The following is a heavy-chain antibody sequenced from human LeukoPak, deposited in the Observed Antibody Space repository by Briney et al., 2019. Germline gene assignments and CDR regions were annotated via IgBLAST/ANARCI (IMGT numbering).Heavy chain of an antibody. Sequence: PWETLSLTCAVSGGSIGNSRYYWGWIRQPPGKGLEWIGTIYYSGSTYYNPSLRSRVTISVDTSKNQFSLKLSSVTAADTAVYYCARHAYSYATSPFDYWGQGTLVTVSS. J-gene: IGHJ4*02. CDR2: IYYSGST. D-gene: IGHD5-18*01. CDR3: ARHAYSYATSPFDY. V-gene: IGHV4-39*01. CDR1: GGSIGNSRYY.